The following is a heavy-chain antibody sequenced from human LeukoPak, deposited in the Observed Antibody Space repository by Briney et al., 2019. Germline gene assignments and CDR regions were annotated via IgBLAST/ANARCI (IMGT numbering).Heavy chain of an antibody. J-gene: IGHJ3*02. D-gene: IGHD6-19*01. V-gene: IGHV4-39*01. CDR1: GGSISSSSYY. CDR3: ARRTLKSGWFEDTFDI. Sequence: PSETLSLTCTVSGGSISSSSYYWGWIRQPPGKGLEWIGSIYYSGSTYYNPSLKSRVSISVDTSNNQFSLKLSSVTAADTAVYYCARRTLKSGWFEDTFDIWGQGTLVTVSS. CDR2: IYYSGST.